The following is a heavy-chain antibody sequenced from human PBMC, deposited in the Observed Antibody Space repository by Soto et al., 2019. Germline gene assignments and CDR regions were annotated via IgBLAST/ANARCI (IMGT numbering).Heavy chain of an antibody. CDR3: AKGNYGDHGGFDP. Sequence: EVQLLESGGGLIQPGGSLRLSCAASGFSFSTFAMTWVRQAPGKGLEWVSTIISNGISTYYADSVKGRLTISRANSKNTLYLQMNRLRAEDSAVSYCAKGNYGDHGGFDPWGLGTLVTVSS. CDR1: GFSFSTFA. D-gene: IGHD4-17*01. J-gene: IGHJ5*02. CDR2: IISNGIST. V-gene: IGHV3-23*01.